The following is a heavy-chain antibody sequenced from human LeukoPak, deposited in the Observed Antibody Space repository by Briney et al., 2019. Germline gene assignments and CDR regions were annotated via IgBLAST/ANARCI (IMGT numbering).Heavy chain of an antibody. J-gene: IGHJ4*02. V-gene: IGHV4-61*02. CDR2: IYTNEGI. CDR1: GGSINSGNYY. CDR3: ARQGRYSSSSY. D-gene: IGHD6-6*01. Sequence: SETLSLTCTVSGGSINSGNYYWNWIRQPAGKGLEWIGRIYTNEGIMDNPSLKSRLAISMDTSKNQFSLDLNSVTAADTAVYYCARQGRYSSSSYWGQGTLVTVSS.